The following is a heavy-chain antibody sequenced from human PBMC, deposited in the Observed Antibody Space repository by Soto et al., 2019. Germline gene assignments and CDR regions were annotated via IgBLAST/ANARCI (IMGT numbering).Heavy chain of an antibody. Sequence: GASVKVSCKASGYTFTSYAMHWVRQAPGQRLEWMGWINAGNGNTKYSQKFQGRVTFTRDTSASTAYMELSSLRSEDTAVYYCASSDFWSGYPFDYWGQGTLVTVSS. V-gene: IGHV1-3*01. CDR2: INAGNGNT. J-gene: IGHJ4*02. CDR1: GYTFTSYA. CDR3: ASSDFWSGYPFDY. D-gene: IGHD3-3*01.